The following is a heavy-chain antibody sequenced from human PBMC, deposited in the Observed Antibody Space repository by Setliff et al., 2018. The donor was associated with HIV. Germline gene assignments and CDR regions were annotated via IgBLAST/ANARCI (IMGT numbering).Heavy chain of an antibody. J-gene: IGHJ1*01. D-gene: IGHD6-13*01. Sequence: SETLSLTCAVYGGSLSGYHWSWIRQSPEKGLEWIGNIYYGGNTYYHPSLRSRLSIYTSNNQFSLKLSSVTAADTAVYYCLGIAASEEAQYWGQGTLVTVSS. CDR2: IYYGGNT. V-gene: IGHV4-34*01. CDR1: GGSLSGYH. CDR3: LGIAASEEAQY.